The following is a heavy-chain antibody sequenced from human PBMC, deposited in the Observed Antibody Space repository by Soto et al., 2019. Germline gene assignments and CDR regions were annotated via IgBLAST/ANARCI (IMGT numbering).Heavy chain of an antibody. J-gene: IGHJ6*04. CDR2: ISAGRST. D-gene: IGHD4-17*01. V-gene: IGHV3-23*01. CDR1: GFTFSNYA. Sequence: EVQVLESGGDLVQPGGSLRLSCAASGFTFSNYAMNWVRQAPGKGPEWVSGISAGRSTYYADSVKGRFTISRDNSKSTQFLQMDSLRAEDTALYYCTKVRGDPVWGKGTTVTVSS. CDR3: TKVRGDPV.